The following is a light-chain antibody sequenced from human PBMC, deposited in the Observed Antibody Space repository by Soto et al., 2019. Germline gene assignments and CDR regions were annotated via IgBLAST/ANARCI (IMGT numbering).Light chain of an antibody. J-gene: IGKJ5*01. V-gene: IGKV2-28*01. Sequence: DVVMTQSPVSLPVTLGQPASISCRSSQSLLHSNGYNYLDWYLQKPGQSPQLLIYLGSNRSSGVPDRFSGSGSGTDFTLKISRVEAEDVGVYYCMQALQTPPTFGQGTRLEI. CDR3: MQALQTPPT. CDR1: QSLLHSNGYNY. CDR2: LGS.